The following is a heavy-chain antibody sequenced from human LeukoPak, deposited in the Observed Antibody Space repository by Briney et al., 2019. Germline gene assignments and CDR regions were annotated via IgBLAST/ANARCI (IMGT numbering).Heavy chain of an antibody. CDR2: IYYSGST. CDR3: ARDTGIYDSSGYYYYYYGMDV. V-gene: IGHV4-59*01. D-gene: IGHD3-22*01. CDR1: GGSISSYY. J-gene: IGHJ6*02. Sequence: PSETLSLTCTVSGGSISSYYWSWIRQPPGKGLEWIGYIYYSGSTNYNPSLKSRVTISVDTSKNQFSLELSSVTAADTAVYYCARDTGIYDSSGYYYYYYGMDVWGRGTTVTVSS.